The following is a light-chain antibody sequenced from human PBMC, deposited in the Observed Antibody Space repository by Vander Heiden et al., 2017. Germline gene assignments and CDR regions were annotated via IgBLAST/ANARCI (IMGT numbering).Light chain of an antibody. V-gene: IGKV2-28*01. CDR3: MQGTQTALS. Sequence: DSVMTQFPLSLSVTPGEPASISCRSSQTLLHSSGKNYRDWFLPKPGQSPQLLIDLGSTRASGVPDRFSGSGSGTDFTLKISRVEAEDVGVYYCMQGTQTALSFGGGTRVEIK. J-gene: IGKJ4*01. CDR2: LGS. CDR1: QTLLHSSGKNY.